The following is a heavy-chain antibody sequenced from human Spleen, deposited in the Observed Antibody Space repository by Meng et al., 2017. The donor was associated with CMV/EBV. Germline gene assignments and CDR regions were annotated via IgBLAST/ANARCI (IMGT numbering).Heavy chain of an antibody. CDR2: ISSSSSYI. J-gene: IGHJ4*02. CDR3: ARDAYYDFWSGYCQWSFDY. Sequence: GEVGESGGGLGNPGGSLRLSCAAFGFTFSSYSMNWVRQAPGKGLEWVSSISSSSSYIYYADSVKGRFTISRDNAKNSLYLQMNSLRAEDTAVYYCARDAYYDFWSGYCQWSFDYWGQGTLVTVSS. CDR1: GFTFSSYS. V-gene: IGHV3-21*01. D-gene: IGHD3-3*01.